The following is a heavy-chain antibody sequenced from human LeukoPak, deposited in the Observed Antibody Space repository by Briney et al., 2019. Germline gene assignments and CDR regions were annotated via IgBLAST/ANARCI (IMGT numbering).Heavy chain of an antibody. CDR3: VRHRYTSGWYAGFDC. J-gene: IGHJ4*02. Sequence: SETLSLTCNVSGGSISSYYWSWIRQSPGKGLEWIGYIYYSRGTNYNPSLKSRVTISVDTSKNQFSLRLNSVTAADTAVYYCVRHRYTSGWYAGFDCWGQGTLVTVSS. V-gene: IGHV4-59*08. D-gene: IGHD6-19*01. CDR2: IYYSRGT. CDR1: GGSISSYY.